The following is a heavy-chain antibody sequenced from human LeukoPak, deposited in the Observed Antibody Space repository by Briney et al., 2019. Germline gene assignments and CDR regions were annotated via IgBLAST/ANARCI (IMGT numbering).Heavy chain of an antibody. J-gene: IGHJ3*02. CDR3: ARARPTVTDDYVAFDI. CDR1: GGSFSAYY. D-gene: IGHD4-17*01. V-gene: IGHV4-34*01. Sequence: PSETLSLTCAVYGGSFSAYYWSWIRQPPGKGLEWIGDINHSGSTNNNPSLESRVTISVDTSKNQFSLKLSSVTAADTAVYYCARARPTVTDDYVAFDIWGQGTMVTVSS. CDR2: INHSGST.